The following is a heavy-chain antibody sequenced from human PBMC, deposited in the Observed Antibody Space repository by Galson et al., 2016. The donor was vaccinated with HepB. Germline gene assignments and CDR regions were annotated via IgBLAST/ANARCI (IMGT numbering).Heavy chain of an antibody. D-gene: IGHD1-1*01. CDR3: ARDRGQLYLRDAFDI. CDR1: GFSFSLYA. CDR2: ISYHGTNK. Sequence: SLRLSCAASGFSFSLYAMHWARQAPGKGLEWVSIISYHGTNKYYADSEKGRFTISRDNSKNTLYLQMNSLRSEDTAVYYCARDRGQLYLRDAFDIWGQGTMVTVSS. V-gene: IGHV3-30-3*01. J-gene: IGHJ3*02.